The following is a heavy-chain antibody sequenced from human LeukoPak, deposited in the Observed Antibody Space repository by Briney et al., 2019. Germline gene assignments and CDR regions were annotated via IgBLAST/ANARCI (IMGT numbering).Heavy chain of an antibody. CDR3: AKSTGDYVWGSYHYYYGVDV. Sequence: GGSLRLSCAASGFTFSSYAMSWVRQAPGKGLEWVSAISGSGGNTYYADSVKGRFTISRDNSKNTLYLQMNSLRAEDTAVYYCAKSTGDYVWGSYHYYYGVDVWGQGTTVTVFS. V-gene: IGHV3-23*01. CDR1: GFTFSSYA. J-gene: IGHJ6*02. D-gene: IGHD3-16*02. CDR2: ISGSGGNT.